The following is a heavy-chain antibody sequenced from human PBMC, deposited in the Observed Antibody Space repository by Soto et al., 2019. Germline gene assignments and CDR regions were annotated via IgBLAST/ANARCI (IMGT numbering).Heavy chain of an antibody. Sequence: QVQLQESGPGLVKPSGTLSLTCAVSSGSISSSNWWNWVRQPPGKGLEWIGEIYHSGSTNYNPSLKSRVTISVDKSKNQFSLKLSSVTAADTAVYYCARVRYSGYGLRAFDIWGQGTMVTVSS. J-gene: IGHJ3*02. CDR3: ARVRYSGYGLRAFDI. CDR1: SGSISSSNW. V-gene: IGHV4-4*02. CDR2: IYHSGST. D-gene: IGHD5-12*01.